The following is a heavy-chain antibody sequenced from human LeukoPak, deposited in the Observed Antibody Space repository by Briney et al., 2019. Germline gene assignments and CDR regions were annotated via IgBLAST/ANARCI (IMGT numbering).Heavy chain of an antibody. D-gene: IGHD6-6*01. CDR3: ACSASGGIDY. J-gene: IGHJ4*02. CDR2: INHSGST. Sequence: SETLSLTCAVYGGSFSGYYWSWIRQPPGKGLEWIGEINHSGSTNYNPSLKSRVTISVDTSKNQFSLKLSSVTAADTAVYYCACSASGGIDYWGQGTLVTVSS. V-gene: IGHV4-34*01. CDR1: GGSFSGYY.